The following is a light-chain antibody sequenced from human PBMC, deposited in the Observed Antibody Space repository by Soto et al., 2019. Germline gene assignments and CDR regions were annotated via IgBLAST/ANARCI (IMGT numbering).Light chain of an antibody. CDR1: QTISSRY. Sequence: EIVLTQSPGTLSLSPGDRATLSCRASQTISSRYLAWYQQKPGQAPRLVIDGASSRATGIPARFSGSGSGTEFTLTISSLQSEDFAVYYCQQYNNWPRTFGQGTKVDIK. J-gene: IGKJ1*01. CDR2: GAS. CDR3: QQYNNWPRT. V-gene: IGKV3D-15*01.